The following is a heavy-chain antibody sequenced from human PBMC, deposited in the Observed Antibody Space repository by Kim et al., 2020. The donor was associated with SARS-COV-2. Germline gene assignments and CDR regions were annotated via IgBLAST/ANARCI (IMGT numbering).Heavy chain of an antibody. CDR1: GFPLSNYD. J-gene: IGHJ2*01. CDR2: IGTAHNT. V-gene: IGHV3-13*01. CDR3: ARETHDTTDSSVWHFGL. Sequence: GGSLRLSCAASGFPLSNYDFHWVRQVTGKGLEWVSAIGTAHNTYYPDSVRGRFTISREDAKSSLVLQMNNLRAEDTAVYFCARETHDTTDSSVWHFGLWG. D-gene: IGHD1-26*01.